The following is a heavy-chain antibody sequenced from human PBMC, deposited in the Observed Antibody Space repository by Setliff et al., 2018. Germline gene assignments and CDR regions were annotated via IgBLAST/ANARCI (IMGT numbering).Heavy chain of an antibody. CDR2: INPDGSEK. CDR3: FGAGTCSY. CDR1: GFSYNNCW. Sequence: GSLRLSCTASGFSYNNCWVSWVRQAPGRGLEWLASINPDGSEKYYVDSVKGRFTISRDNAKNSLSLQMNSLRTEDTAVYYCFGAGTCSYWGQGTLVTVSS. D-gene: IGHD3-10*01. V-gene: IGHV3-7*01. J-gene: IGHJ4*02.